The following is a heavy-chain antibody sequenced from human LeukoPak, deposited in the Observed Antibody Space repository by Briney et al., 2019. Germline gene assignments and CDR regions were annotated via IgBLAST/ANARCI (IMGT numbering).Heavy chain of an antibody. J-gene: IGHJ3*02. D-gene: IGHD3-22*01. CDR1: GGSVSSSNW. Sequence: SETLSLTCAVSGGSVSSSNWWSWVRQPPGKGLEWIGEIYHSGSTNYNPSLKSRVTISVDKSKNQFSLKLSSVTAADTAVYYCASGYYDSSGPPGAFDIWGQGTMVTVSS. CDR2: IYHSGST. CDR3: ASGYYDSSGPPGAFDI. V-gene: IGHV4-4*02.